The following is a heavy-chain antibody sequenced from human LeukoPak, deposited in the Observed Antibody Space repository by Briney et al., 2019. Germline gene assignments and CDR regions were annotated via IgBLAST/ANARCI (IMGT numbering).Heavy chain of an antibody. J-gene: IGHJ5*02. Sequence: GASVKVSCKASGGTFSSYAISWVRQAPGQGLEWMGGIIPIFGTANYAQKFQGRVTITADESTSTAYMELSSLRSEDTAVYYCARKYSGYDGTRRRNKINWFDPWGQGTLVTVSS. CDR3: ARKYSGYDGTRRRNKINWFDP. CDR1: GGTFSSYA. CDR2: IIPIFGTA. V-gene: IGHV1-69*01. D-gene: IGHD5-12*01.